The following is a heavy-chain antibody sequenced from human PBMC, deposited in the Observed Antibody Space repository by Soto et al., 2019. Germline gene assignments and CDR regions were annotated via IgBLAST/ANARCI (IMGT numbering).Heavy chain of an antibody. V-gene: IGHV3-7*03. J-gene: IGHJ4*02. CDR3: SRGPWIQAWYFDY. CDR1: GFTFSSYW. Sequence: PGGSLRLSCAASGFTFSSYWMSWVRQAPGKGLEWVANIKQDGSEKYYVDSVKGRFTISRDNAKNSLYLQMNSLGAEDTAVYYCSRGPWIQAWYFDYWGQGTLVTVSS. CDR2: IKQDGSEK. D-gene: IGHD5-18*01.